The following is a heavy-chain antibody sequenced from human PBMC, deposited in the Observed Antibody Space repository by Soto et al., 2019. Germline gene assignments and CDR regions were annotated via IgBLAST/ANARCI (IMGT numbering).Heavy chain of an antibody. J-gene: IGHJ6*03. V-gene: IGHV4-59*08. D-gene: IGHD2-2*01. Sequence: SETLSLTCTVSGGSISSYYWSWIRQPPGKGLEWIGYIYYSGSTNYNPSLKSRVTISVDTSKNQFSLKLSSVTAADTAVYYCGRHFPYCSSTSCYLDYYYYMDVWGKGTTVTVSS. CDR3: GRHFPYCSSTSCYLDYYYYMDV. CDR1: GGSISSYY. CDR2: IYYSGST.